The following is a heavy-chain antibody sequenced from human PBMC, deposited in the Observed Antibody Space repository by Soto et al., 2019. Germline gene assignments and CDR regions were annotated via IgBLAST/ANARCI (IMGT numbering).Heavy chain of an antibody. CDR3: AKTEGYCSGGSCYYYYGMDV. J-gene: IGHJ6*02. Sequence: QVQLQESGPGLVKPSGTLSLTCAVSGGSISSSNWWSWVRQPPGKGLEWMGEIYHSGSTNYNPSLKSRVTISVDKSKNQFSLKLSSVTAADTAVYYCAKTEGYCSGGSCYYYYGMDVWGQGTTVTVSS. CDR1: GGSISSSNW. D-gene: IGHD2-15*01. CDR2: IYHSGST. V-gene: IGHV4-4*02.